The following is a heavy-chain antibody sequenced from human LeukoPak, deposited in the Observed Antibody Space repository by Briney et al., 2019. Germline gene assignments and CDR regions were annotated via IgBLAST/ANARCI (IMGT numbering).Heavy chain of an antibody. V-gene: IGHV3-23*01. Sequence: PGGSLRLSCAASGFTFISYAMSWVRQAPGKGLEWVSGISGSGGSTYYADSVKGRFTISRDNSKNTLYLQMNSLRAENTAVYYCARHIWSNWFYPWGQGTLVTVSS. CDR1: GFTFISYA. J-gene: IGHJ5*02. CDR2: ISGSGGST. D-gene: IGHD2-21*01. CDR3: ARHIWSNWFYP.